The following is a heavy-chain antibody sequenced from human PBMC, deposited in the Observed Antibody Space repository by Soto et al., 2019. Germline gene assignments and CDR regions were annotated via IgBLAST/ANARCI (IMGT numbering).Heavy chain of an antibody. D-gene: IGHD5-12*01. Sequence: SETLSLTCTVSGGSISRNSYYWGWIRQPPGKGLEWVGSVFYSGNTDYNPSLKSRVTISVDTAKNHFSLKLSSVTAADTAVYYCAKSLNKVDDPFDYWGQGTLVTVSS. CDR1: GGSISRNSYY. CDR3: AKSLNKVDDPFDY. V-gene: IGHV4-39*02. J-gene: IGHJ4*02. CDR2: VFYSGNT.